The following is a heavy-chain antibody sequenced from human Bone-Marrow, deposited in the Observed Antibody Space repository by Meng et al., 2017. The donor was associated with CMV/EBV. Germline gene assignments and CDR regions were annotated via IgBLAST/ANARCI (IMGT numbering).Heavy chain of an antibody. J-gene: IGHJ4*02. CDR3: ARGYDSSGYQDY. D-gene: IGHD3-22*01. V-gene: IGHV1-2*02. Sequence: QVQLVQLGGGVKTAGASEQVSCKASGYPLHGYYMHWVRQAPGQGLEWMGWINPNSGGTNYAQKFQGRVTMTRDTSISTAYMELSRLRSDDTAVYYCARGYDSSGYQDYWGQGTLVTVSS. CDR2: INPNSGGT. CDR1: GYPLHGYY.